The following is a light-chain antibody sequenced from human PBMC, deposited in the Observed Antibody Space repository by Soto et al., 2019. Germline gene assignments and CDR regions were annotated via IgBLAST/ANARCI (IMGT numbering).Light chain of an antibody. CDR2: EVS. V-gene: IGLV2-14*01. Sequence: QSVLTQPASVSGTPGQPITISCTGSNSDVGIYDFVSWYQHHPGRAPKLIVSEVSHRPSGVSNRFSGSKSGNTASPTISGLQSEDEADYYCISYTSDDVRYVFGTGTKVTV. J-gene: IGLJ1*01. CDR3: ISYTSDDVRYV. CDR1: NSDVGIYDF.